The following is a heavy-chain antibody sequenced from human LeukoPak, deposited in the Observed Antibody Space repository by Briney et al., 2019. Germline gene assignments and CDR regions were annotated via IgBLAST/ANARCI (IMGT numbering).Heavy chain of an antibody. J-gene: IGHJ4*02. CDR3: TRERAFYYFDY. Sequence: GGSLRLSCAASGFTFTTYTIHWVRQAPGKGLEYVSAVVGNGGTTYYANSVKGRFTISRDNSKNTVYLQMGSLRAEDTAVYYCTRERAFYYFDYWGQGTLVTVSS. CDR2: VVGNGGTT. CDR1: GFTFTTYT. V-gene: IGHV3-64*01.